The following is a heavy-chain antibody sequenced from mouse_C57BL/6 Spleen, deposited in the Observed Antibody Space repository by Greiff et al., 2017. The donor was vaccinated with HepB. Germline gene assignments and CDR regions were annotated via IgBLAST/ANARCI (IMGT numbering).Heavy chain of an antibody. CDR1: GFTFSSYG. Sequence: EVKLVESGGDLVKPGGSLKLSCAASGFTFSSYGMSWVRQTPDKRLEWVATISSGGSYSYYPDSVKGRFTISRDNAKNTLYLQMSSLKSEDTAMYYCARRLLSFDYWGQGTTLTVSS. V-gene: IGHV5-6*02. CDR3: ARRLLSFDY. CDR2: ISSGGSYS. J-gene: IGHJ2*01.